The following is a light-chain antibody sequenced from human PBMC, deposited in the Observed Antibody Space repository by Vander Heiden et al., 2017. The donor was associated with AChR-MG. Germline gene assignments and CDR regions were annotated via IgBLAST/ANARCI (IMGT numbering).Light chain of an antibody. Sequence: IVMTQSPATLSVSPGERATLPCRASQSVYSNLAWYQQKPGQAPRLLIYDASTRATGIPARFSGSGSGTDFTLTISSLQSEDFAVYYCQQYNNWPPWTFGQGTKVDIK. J-gene: IGKJ1*01. CDR3: QQYNNWPPWT. CDR1: QSVYSN. CDR2: DAS. V-gene: IGKV3-15*01.